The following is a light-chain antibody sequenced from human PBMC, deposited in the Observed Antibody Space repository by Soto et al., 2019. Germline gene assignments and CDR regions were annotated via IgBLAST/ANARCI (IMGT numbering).Light chain of an antibody. J-gene: IGLJ1*01. V-gene: IGLV2-14*01. CDR1: SSDVGGYNY. Sequence: QSELNKPAYVYGSPGPSSTISYNGTSSDVGGYNYVSWYQPHPGKAPKLMIYEVSNRPSGVSNRFSGSKSGNTASLTISGLQAEDEADYYCSSYTSSSSYVFGTGTKVTVL. CDR3: SSYTSSSSYV. CDR2: EVS.